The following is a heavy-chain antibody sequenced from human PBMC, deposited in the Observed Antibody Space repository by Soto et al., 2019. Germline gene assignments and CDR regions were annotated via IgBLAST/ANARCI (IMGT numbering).Heavy chain of an antibody. CDR1: GYTFTSYY. Sequence: QVQLVQSGAEVKKPGASVKVSCKASGYTFTSYYMHWVRQAPGQGLELLGIINPSGGSTSYAQKFQGRVTMTRYPPTRTVDMELGSRRSEDTAVYYCARARGRCISARHGFAYWGQGTLVTVSS. CDR3: ARARGRCISARHGFAY. J-gene: IGHJ4*02. V-gene: IGHV1-46*03. D-gene: IGHD6-6*01. CDR2: INPSGGST.